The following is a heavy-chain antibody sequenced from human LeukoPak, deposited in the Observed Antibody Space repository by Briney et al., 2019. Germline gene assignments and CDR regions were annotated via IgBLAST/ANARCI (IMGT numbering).Heavy chain of an antibody. D-gene: IGHD3-22*01. V-gene: IGHV1-69*05. Sequence: GASVKVSCKASGGTFSSYAISWVRQAPGQGLEWMGGIIPIFGTANYAQKFQGRVTITTDESTSTAYMELSSLRSEDTPVYYCAREGPLPYYYDSSLTDAFDIWGQGTMVTVSS. CDR1: GGTFSSYA. J-gene: IGHJ3*02. CDR2: IIPIFGTA. CDR3: AREGPLPYYYDSSLTDAFDI.